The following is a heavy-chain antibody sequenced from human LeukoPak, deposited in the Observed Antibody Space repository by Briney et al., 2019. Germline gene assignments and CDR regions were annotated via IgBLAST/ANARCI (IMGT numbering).Heavy chain of an antibody. CDR1: GFSVSDHY. D-gene: IGHD2-2*01. Sequence: GGSLRLSCEASGFSVSDHYMSWIRQAPGKGLEWVSYISSSGRIIYYTDSVQGRFTISRDNARNSLDLQMSNLRVDDTAVYFCARWFSSISRLDYWGQGILVAVSS. CDR2: ISSSGRII. V-gene: IGHV3-11*04. CDR3: ARWFSSISRLDY. J-gene: IGHJ4*02.